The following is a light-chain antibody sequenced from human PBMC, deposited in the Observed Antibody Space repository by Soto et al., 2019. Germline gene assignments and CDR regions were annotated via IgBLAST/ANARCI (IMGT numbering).Light chain of an antibody. V-gene: IGLV2-11*01. Sequence: QSALTQPRSVSGSPGQSVTLSCTGTSSDVGGYNYVSWYQQHPGKVPKLIIYDVTQRPSGVPDRFSASKSGNTASLTISGLQSEDEANYYCSSYSGTYTLVFGGGTKLTVL. J-gene: IGLJ3*02. CDR3: SSYSGTYTLV. CDR1: SSDVGGYNY. CDR2: DVT.